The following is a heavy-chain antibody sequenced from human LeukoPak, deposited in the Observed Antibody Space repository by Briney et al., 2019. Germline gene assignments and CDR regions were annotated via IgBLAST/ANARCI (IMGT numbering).Heavy chain of an antibody. CDR3: ARVVGSSWSFDY. Sequence: SETLSLTCTDSGYSISSGYYWGWIRQPPGKGLEWIGSIYHSGSTYYNPSLKSRVTISVDTSKNQFSLKLSSVTAADTAVYYCARVVGSSWSFDYWGQGTLVTVSS. D-gene: IGHD6-13*01. J-gene: IGHJ4*02. V-gene: IGHV4-38-2*02. CDR1: GYSISSGYY. CDR2: IYHSGST.